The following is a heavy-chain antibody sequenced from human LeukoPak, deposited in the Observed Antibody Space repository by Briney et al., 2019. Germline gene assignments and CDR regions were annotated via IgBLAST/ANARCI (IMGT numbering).Heavy chain of an antibody. CDR2: INPSGGST. D-gene: IGHD3-16*01. CDR1: GYTFTSYY. Sequence: ASVKVSCKASGYTFTSYYMHWVRQAPGQGLEWMGIINPSGGSTSYAQKFQGRVTMTRDTSTSTVYMELSSLRSEDTAVYYCARGGGHKASYYYYMDVWGKGTTVTVSS. CDR3: ARGGGHKASYYYYMDV. J-gene: IGHJ6*03. V-gene: IGHV1-46*01.